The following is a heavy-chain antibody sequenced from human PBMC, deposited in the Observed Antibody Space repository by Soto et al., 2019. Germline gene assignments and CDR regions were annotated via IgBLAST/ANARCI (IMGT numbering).Heavy chain of an antibody. Sequence: GGSLRLSCAASGFTFSSYAMHWVRQAPGKGLEWVAVISYDGSNKYYADSVKGRFTISRDNSKNTLYLQMNSLRAEDTAVYYCARDTGNGYSGYEGDFDYWGQGTLVTISS. D-gene: IGHD5-12*01. CDR3: ARDTGNGYSGYEGDFDY. CDR2: ISYDGSNK. V-gene: IGHV3-30*04. CDR1: GFTFSSYA. J-gene: IGHJ4*02.